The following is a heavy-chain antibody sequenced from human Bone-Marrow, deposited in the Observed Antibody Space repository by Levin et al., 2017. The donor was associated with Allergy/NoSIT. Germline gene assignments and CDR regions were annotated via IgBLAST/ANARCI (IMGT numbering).Heavy chain of an antibody. D-gene: IGHD2-21*02. CDR1: GGTFSSFTNFA. Sequence: GGSLRLSCKASGGTFSSFTNFAITWVRQAPGQGLEWMGGIVPMFGRANYAQRFQGRVTITADESTTTSYMELNSLRSEDTAVYYCATINTAKVTDPAYWGQGTLVTVSS. CDR2: IVPMFGRA. CDR3: ATINTAKVTDPAY. V-gene: IGHV1-69*01. J-gene: IGHJ4*02.